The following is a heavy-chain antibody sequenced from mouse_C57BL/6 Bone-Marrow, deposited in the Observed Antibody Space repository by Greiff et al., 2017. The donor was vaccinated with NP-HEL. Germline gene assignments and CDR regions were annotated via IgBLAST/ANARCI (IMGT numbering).Heavy chain of an antibody. V-gene: IGHV1-19*01. Sequence: VQLQQSGPVLVKPGASVKMSCKASGYTFTDYYMNWVKQSHGKSLEWIGVINPYNGGTSYNQKFKGKATLTVDKSSSTAYTELNSLTSEDSAVYYSARSSYYYGSSFFAYWGQGTLVTVSA. CDR3: ARSSYYYGSSFFAY. D-gene: IGHD1-1*01. CDR2: INPYNGGT. CDR1: GYTFTDYY. J-gene: IGHJ3*01.